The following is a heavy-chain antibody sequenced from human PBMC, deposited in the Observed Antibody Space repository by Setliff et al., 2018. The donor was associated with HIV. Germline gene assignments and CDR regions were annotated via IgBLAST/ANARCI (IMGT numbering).Heavy chain of an antibody. CDR2: ISISGSTT. Sequence: GGSLRLSCAASGFTFSGYAMSWVRQAHGKGLEWVSTISISGSTTSYADSVKGRFTISRDNSRNTLYLQMNSLRVEDTAVYYCVREFVAGGRSHAAFDIWGQGTMVTVS. J-gene: IGHJ3*02. V-gene: IGHV3-23*01. CDR1: GFTFSGYA. CDR3: VREFVAGGRSHAAFDI. D-gene: IGHD1-26*01.